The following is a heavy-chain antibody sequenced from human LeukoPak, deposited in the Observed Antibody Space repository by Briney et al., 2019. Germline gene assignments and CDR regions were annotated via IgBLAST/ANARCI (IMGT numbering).Heavy chain of an antibody. CDR3: ARGLVPAAGIPFDY. V-gene: IGHV4-31*03. Sequence: SETLSLTCTVSGGSISSGGYSWSWLRQHPGKGLEWIGYIYYSGSTYYNPSLKSRVTISVDTSKNQFSLKLSSVTAADTAVYYCARGLVPAAGIPFDYWGQGTLVTVSS. CDR1: GGSISSGGYS. J-gene: IGHJ4*02. D-gene: IGHD2-2*01. CDR2: IYYSGST.